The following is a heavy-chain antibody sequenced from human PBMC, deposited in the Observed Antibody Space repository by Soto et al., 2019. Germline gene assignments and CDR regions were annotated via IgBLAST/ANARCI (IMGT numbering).Heavy chain of an antibody. J-gene: IGHJ6*02. Sequence: ASVKVSCKASGYTFTGYYMHWVRQAPGQGLEWMGWINPNSGGTNYAQKFQGRVTMTRDTSISTAYMELSRLRSDDTAVYYCARGAGATITMVRGVIGGMDVWGQGTTVTVSS. CDR1: GYTFTGYY. CDR3: ARGAGATITMVRGVIGGMDV. CDR2: INPNSGGT. V-gene: IGHV1-2*02. D-gene: IGHD3-10*01.